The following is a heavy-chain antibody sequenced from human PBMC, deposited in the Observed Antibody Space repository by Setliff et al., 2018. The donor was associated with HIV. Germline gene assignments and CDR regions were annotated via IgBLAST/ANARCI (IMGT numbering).Heavy chain of an antibody. CDR1: GDSIASGGYS. V-gene: IGHV4-30-4*07. CDR3: ARENGWLFGWFDP. Sequence: KPSETLSLTCTVSGDSIASGGYSWTWIRQPPGKALEWIGYIYYSGGTSYSGTTYYNPSVASRITISGDTSKNQFSLKLTSVTAADTAIYYCARENGWLFGWFDPWGQGTPVTVS. D-gene: IGHD3-22*01. J-gene: IGHJ5*02. CDR2: IYY.